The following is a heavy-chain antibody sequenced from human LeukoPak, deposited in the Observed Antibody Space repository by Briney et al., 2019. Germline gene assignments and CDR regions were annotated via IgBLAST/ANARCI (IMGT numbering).Heavy chain of an antibody. V-gene: IGHV1-24*01. CDR1: GYTLTELS. CDR3: ARSYYYDSSGYYHY. CDR2: FDPENGET. Sequence: GASVKVSCKVSGYTLTELSMHWVRQAPGKGLEWMGGFDPENGETIYAQKFQGRVTMTEDTSTDTAYMKLSSLRSEDTAVYYCARSYYYDSSGYYHYWGQGTLVTVSS. D-gene: IGHD3-22*01. J-gene: IGHJ4*02.